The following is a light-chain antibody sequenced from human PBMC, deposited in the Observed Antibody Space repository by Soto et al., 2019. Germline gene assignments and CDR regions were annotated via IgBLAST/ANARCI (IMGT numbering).Light chain of an antibody. CDR2: EVS. CDR1: SSDVGGYNY. Sequence: QSALTQPASVSGSPGQSITISCTGTSSDVGGYNYVSWYQQHPGKAPKLMIYEVSNRPSGVSNRFFGSKSGNTASLTISGLQAEDEADYYCSSYTSSSTSRFGTGTKLTVL. V-gene: IGLV2-14*01. J-gene: IGLJ1*01. CDR3: SSYTSSSTSR.